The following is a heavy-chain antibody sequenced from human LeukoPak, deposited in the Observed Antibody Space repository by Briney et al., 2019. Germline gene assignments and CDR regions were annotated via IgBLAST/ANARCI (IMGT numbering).Heavy chain of an antibody. CDR1: GFIFSSYS. CDR3: AREKLLLWFGERAFDI. CDR2: IKQDGSEK. Sequence: PGGSLRLSCVGSGFIFSSYSMNWVRQAPGKGLEWVANIKQDGSEKYYVDSVKGRFTISRDNAKNSLYLQMNSLRAEDTAAYYCAREKLLLWFGERAFDIWGQGTMVTVSS. D-gene: IGHD3-10*01. V-gene: IGHV3-7*01. J-gene: IGHJ3*02.